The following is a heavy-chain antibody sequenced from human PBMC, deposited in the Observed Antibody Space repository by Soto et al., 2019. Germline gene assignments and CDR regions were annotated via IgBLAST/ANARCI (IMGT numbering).Heavy chain of an antibody. CDR1: GFTFSSYA. V-gene: IGHV3-23*01. Sequence: PGGSLRLSCAASGFTFSSYAMSWVRQAPGKGLEWVSAISGSGGSTYYADSVKGRFTISRDNSKNTLYLQMNSLRAEDTAVYYCAKDEADSGWNWNWFDPWGQGTLVTVSS. D-gene: IGHD6-19*01. CDR2: ISGSGGST. J-gene: IGHJ5*02. CDR3: AKDEADSGWNWNWFDP.